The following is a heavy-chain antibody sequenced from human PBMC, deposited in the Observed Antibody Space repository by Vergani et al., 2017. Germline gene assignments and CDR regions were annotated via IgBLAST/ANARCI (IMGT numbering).Heavy chain of an antibody. CDR2: INHSGST. D-gene: IGHD2-2*01. V-gene: IGHV4-34*01. Sequence: QEQLQQRGAGLLKPSETLSLTCAVYGGSFSGYYWSGIRQPQGRGLEWSGEINHSGSTNYNQSLKSRVTISVDTSKNQFSLKLSSVTAADTAVYYCARGIWYQLLYSYYYYVDVWGKGTTVTVSS. CDR3: ARGIWYQLLYSYYYYVDV. J-gene: IGHJ6*03. CDR1: GGSFSGYY.